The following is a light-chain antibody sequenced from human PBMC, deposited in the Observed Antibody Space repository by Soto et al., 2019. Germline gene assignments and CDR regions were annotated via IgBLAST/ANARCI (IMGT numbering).Light chain of an antibody. CDR2: EVS. V-gene: IGLV2-18*02. Sequence: ALTQPPSVSGSPGQSVTISFTGTSSDINNYDRVSWYQQPPGTAPKLMIYEVSNRPSGVPDRFSGSKSGNTASLTISGLQAEDEADYYCVSYTARSSYVFGTGTKVTVL. CDR3: VSYTARSSYV. CDR1: SSDINNYDR. J-gene: IGLJ1*01.